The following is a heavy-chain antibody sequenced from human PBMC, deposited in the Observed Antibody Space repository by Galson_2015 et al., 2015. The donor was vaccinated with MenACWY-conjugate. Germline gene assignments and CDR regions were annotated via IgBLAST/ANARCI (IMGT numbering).Heavy chain of an antibody. CDR2: ISGSGRST. CDR1: GFTFSSYA. V-gene: IGHV3-23*01. CDR3: ARRTPGSDSLWGMDV. J-gene: IGHJ6*02. Sequence: SLRLSCAASGFTFSSYAMSWVRQAPGKGLEWVSTISGSGRSTYFADSVKGRFTISRDNSKNTLYLQMNSLRAEDTAIYYCARRTPGSDSLWGMDVWGQGSTVTVSS. D-gene: IGHD2-21*01.